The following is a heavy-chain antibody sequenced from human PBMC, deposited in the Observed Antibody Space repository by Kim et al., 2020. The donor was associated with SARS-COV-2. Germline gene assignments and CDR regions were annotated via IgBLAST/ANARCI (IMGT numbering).Heavy chain of an antibody. CDR2: IYYSGST. D-gene: IGHD3-3*01. Sequence: SETLSLTCTVSGGSISSRSYYWGWIRQPPGKGLEWIGSIYYSGSTDYNPSLKSRVTRSVDTSKNQFSLKLSSVTAADTAVYYCARHAPNTIFGVVGPGRYNWFDPWGQGTLVTVSS. V-gene: IGHV4-39*01. CDR3: ARHAPNTIFGVVGPGRYNWFDP. CDR1: GGSISSRSYY. J-gene: IGHJ5*02.